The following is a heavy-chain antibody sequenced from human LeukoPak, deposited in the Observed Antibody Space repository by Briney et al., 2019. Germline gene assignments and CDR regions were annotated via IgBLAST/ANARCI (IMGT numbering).Heavy chain of an antibody. V-gene: IGHV4-31*03. Sequence: SETLSLTCTVSGGSISSGGYYWSWIRQHPGKGLEWIGYIYYSGSTYYNPSLKSRVTISVDTSKNQFSLELSSVTAADTAVYYCARDFCSGGSCYFGTFDYWGQGTLVTVSS. CDR1: GGSISSGGYY. D-gene: IGHD2-15*01. CDR3: ARDFCSGGSCYFGTFDY. J-gene: IGHJ4*02. CDR2: IYYSGST.